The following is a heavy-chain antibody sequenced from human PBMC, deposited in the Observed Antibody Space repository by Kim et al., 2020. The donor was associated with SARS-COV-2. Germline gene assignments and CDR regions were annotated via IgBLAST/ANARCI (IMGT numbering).Heavy chain of an antibody. Sequence: SETLSLTCAVYGGSFSGYYWSWIRQPPGKGLEWIGEINHSGSTNYNPSLKSRVTISVDTSKNQFSLKLSSVTAADTVVYYYAGLWGGRRRGYCSGGSCYYYGMDVWGQGTTVTVSS. CDR1: GGSFSGYY. J-gene: IGHJ6*02. CDR2: INHSGST. D-gene: IGHD2-15*01. V-gene: IGHV4-34*01. CDR3: AGLWGGRRRGYCSGGSCYYYGMDV.